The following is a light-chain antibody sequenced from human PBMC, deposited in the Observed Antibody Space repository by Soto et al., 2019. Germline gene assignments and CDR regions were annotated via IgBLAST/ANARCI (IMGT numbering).Light chain of an antibody. V-gene: IGLV4-60*02. CDR2: LEGSGSY. Sequence: QLVLNQSSSASASLGSSVKLTCTLSSGHSSYIIAWHQQQPGKAPRYLMKLEGSGSYNKGSGVPDRFSGSSSGADRYLTISCLQCDDEADYYCETRDSNNHTVFGGVTQLTVL. CDR1: SGHSSYI. J-gene: IGLJ3*02. CDR3: ETRDSNNHTV.